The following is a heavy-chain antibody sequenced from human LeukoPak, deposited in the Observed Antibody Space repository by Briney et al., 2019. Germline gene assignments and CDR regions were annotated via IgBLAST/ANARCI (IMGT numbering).Heavy chain of an antibody. CDR2: INHSGST. CDR3: ARHRSGVPAAIPFDY. J-gene: IGHJ4*02. CDR1: GGSFSGYY. V-gene: IGHV4-34*01. Sequence: SETLSLTCAVYGGSFSGYYWSWIRQPPGKGLEWIGEINHSGSTNYNPSLKSRVTISVDTSKNQFSLKLSSVTAADTAVYYCARHRSGVPAAIPFDYWGQGTLVTVSS. D-gene: IGHD2-2*02.